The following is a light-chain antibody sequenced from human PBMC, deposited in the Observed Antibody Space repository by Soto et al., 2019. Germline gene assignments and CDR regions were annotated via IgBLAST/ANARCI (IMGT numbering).Light chain of an antibody. Sequence: SALTQPASVSGSPGQSITISCTGTSNDVGRYNYVSWYQQYPGKAPKLMIYEISNRPSGVSIRFSGSKSGNTASLTISGLQAEDEADYYCTSYTSSNTYVFGGGTKVTVL. CDR3: TSYTSSNTYV. CDR1: SNDVGRYNY. J-gene: IGLJ1*01. V-gene: IGLV2-14*01. CDR2: EIS.